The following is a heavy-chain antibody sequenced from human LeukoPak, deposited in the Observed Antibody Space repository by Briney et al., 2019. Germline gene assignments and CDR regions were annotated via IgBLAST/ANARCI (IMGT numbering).Heavy chain of an antibody. CDR2: IYSGGST. CDR3: ARARVSSGWYGFFDY. J-gene: IGHJ4*02. D-gene: IGHD6-19*01. V-gene: IGHV3-53*01. CDR1: GFTVSSNY. Sequence: GGSLRLSCAASGFTVSSNYMSWVRQAPGKGLEWVSVIYSGGSTYYADSVKGRFTISRDNSKNTLYLQMNSLRAEDTAVYYCARARVSSGWYGFFDYWGQGTLVTVSP.